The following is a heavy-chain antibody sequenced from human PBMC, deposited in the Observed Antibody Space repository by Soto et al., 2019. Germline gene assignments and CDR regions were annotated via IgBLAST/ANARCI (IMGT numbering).Heavy chain of an antibody. CDR1: GYSFTSYW. V-gene: IGHV5-10-1*01. CDR3: ARLRVGYYYDSSGNNWFDP. J-gene: IGHJ5*02. CDR2: IDPSDSYT. D-gene: IGHD3-22*01. Sequence: GESLKISCKGSGYSFTSYWISWVRQMPGKGLEWMGRIDPSDSYTNYSPSFQGHVTISADKSISTAYLQWSSLKASDTAMYYCARLRVGYYYDSSGNNWFDPWGQGTLVTV.